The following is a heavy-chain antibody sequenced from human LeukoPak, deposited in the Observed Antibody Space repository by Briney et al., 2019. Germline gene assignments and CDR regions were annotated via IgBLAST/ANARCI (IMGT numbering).Heavy chain of an antibody. CDR1: GGSISSGDYY. D-gene: IGHD4-17*01. J-gene: IGHJ4*02. Sequence: SETLSLTCAVYGGSISSGDYYWSWIRQPPGKGLEWIGYIYYSGSTYYNPSLKSRVTISVDTSKNQFSLKLSSVTAADTAVYYCARVGDYGDYVLDYWGQGTLVTVSS. CDR3: ARVGDYGDYVLDY. V-gene: IGHV4-30-4*01. CDR2: IYYSGST.